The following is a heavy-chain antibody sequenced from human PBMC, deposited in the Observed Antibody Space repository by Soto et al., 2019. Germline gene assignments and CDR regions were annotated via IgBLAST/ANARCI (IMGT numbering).Heavy chain of an antibody. CDR1: GFTFSSYG. V-gene: IGHV3-33*01. CDR2: IWYDGSNK. Sequence: PGGSLRLSCAASGFTFSSYGMHWVRQAPGKGLEWVAVIWYDGSNKYYADSVKGRFTISRDNSKNTLYLQMNSLRAEDTAVYYCARGMYYYDSSGSPTDYWGQGTLVTVSS. D-gene: IGHD3-22*01. CDR3: ARGMYYYDSSGSPTDY. J-gene: IGHJ4*02.